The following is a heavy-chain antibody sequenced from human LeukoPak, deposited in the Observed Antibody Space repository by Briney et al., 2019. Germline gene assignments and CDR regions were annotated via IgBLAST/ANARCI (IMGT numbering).Heavy chain of an antibody. D-gene: IGHD3-10*01. J-gene: IGHJ6*04. CDR3: ARGLEGITMVRGVIPIGMDV. CDR2: IYSGGST. Sequence: GGSLRLSCAASGFTVSSNYMSWVRQAPGKGLEWVSVIYSGGSTYYADSVKGRFTISRDNSKNTLYLQMNSLRAEDTAVYYCARGLEGITMVRGVIPIGMDVWGKGTTVTVSS. CDR1: GFTVSSNY. V-gene: IGHV3-53*01.